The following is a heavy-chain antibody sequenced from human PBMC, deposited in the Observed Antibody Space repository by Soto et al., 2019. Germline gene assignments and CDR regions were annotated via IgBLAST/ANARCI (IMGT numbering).Heavy chain of an antibody. CDR1: GFTFGSYS. CDR3: ARGPGYFDY. CDR2: ITASDSHI. Sequence: GGSLRLSCAASGFTFGSYSMNWVRQAPGKGLECVSSITASDSHISYADSVKGRFTISRDNAKNSLFLQMNSLRAEDTAVYYCARGPGYFDYWGQGTLVTVSS. V-gene: IGHV3-21*01. J-gene: IGHJ4*02.